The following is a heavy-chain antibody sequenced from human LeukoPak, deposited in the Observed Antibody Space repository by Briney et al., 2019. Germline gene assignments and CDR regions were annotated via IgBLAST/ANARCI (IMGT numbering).Heavy chain of an antibody. D-gene: IGHD3-10*01. Sequence: PSETLSLTCTVSGGSISSSSYYWSWIRQPPGKGLEWIGYIYYSGSTNYNSSLKSRVTISVDTSKNQFSLKLSSLTAADTAVYYWAGKREGVTMLRGARGNYYYMTAWGKGPTAT. CDR1: GGSISSSSYY. J-gene: IGHJ6*03. V-gene: IGHV4-61*01. CDR2: IYYSGST. CDR3: AGKREGVTMLRGARGNYYYMTA.